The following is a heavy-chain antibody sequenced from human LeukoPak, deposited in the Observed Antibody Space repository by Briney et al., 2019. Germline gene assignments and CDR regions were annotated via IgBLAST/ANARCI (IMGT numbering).Heavy chain of an antibody. CDR3: ARIREDAFDI. CDR2: IYHSGST. J-gene: IGHJ3*02. D-gene: IGHD3-10*01. V-gene: IGHV4-38-2*02. Sequence: SETLSLTCTVSGYSISSGYYWGWIRQPPGKGLEWIGSIYHSGSTYYNPSLKSRVTILVDPSTIHYSLLLTSVTAADTAIYYCARIREDAFDIWGQGRMVTVSS. CDR1: GYSISSGYY.